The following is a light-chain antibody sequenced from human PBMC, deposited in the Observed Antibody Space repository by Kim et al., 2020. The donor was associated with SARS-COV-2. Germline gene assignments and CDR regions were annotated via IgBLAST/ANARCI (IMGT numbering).Light chain of an antibody. J-gene: IGLJ1*01. CDR2: LNSDGRH. Sequence: ATVKLTCTVSSGHSYEASAWHQQQPEKGHRYLMKLNSDGRHNRGDGGPDRFSGSSSGAERYLTSSGLQSEDEADYYCQAWGPGIRVFGTGTKVTVL. CDR1: SGHSYEA. CDR3: QAWGPGIRV. V-gene: IGLV4-69*01.